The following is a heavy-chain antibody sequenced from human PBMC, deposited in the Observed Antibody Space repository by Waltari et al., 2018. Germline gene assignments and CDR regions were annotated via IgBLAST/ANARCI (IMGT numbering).Heavy chain of an antibody. CDR1: EFMFSTYW. J-gene: IGHJ4*02. CDR3: ATYRWLGY. Sequence: EVQLVQSGGGLVQPGGSLRLSCEVSEFMFSTYWMTWVRQASGRGLEWVDNIKYDGREKHYVDSVKCRFANSRDNARNTLYSQKNNPRADDTAVYYCATYRWLGYWGQGTLVTGSS. V-gene: IGHV3-7*01. CDR2: IKYDGREK. D-gene: IGHD3-10*01.